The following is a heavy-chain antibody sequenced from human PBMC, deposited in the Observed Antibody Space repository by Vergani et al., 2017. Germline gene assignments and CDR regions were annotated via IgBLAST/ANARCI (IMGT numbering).Heavy chain of an antibody. Sequence: EVQLVESGGGLVQPGGSLRLSCAASGFTFSSYWMSWVRQAPGKGLEWVANIKQDGSEKYYVDSVKGRFTISRDNAKNSLYLQMNSLRAEDTAVYYCARLGGGYYYYYGMDVWGQGTTVTVSS. V-gene: IGHV3-7*03. D-gene: IGHD3-16*01. CDR2: IKQDGSEK. J-gene: IGHJ6*02. CDR3: ARLGGGYYYYYGMDV. CDR1: GFTFSSYW.